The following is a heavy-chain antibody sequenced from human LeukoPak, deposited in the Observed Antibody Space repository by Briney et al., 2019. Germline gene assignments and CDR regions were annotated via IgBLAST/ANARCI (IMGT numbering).Heavy chain of an antibody. CDR1: GFSFSTYG. J-gene: IGHJ4*02. Sequence: GGSLRLSCAASGFSFSTYGMHWVRQAPDTGLEWLALIWHDGSKEYYADSVKGRFTISRDNSKNTLYLEMNSLRADDTAMYYCAGDTPPGGENYFEYWGQGALVTVSS. CDR3: AGDTPPGGENYFEY. V-gene: IGHV3-33*01. D-gene: IGHD3-16*01. CDR2: IWHDGSKE.